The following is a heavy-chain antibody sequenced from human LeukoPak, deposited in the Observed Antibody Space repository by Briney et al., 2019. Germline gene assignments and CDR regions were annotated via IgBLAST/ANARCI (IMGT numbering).Heavy chain of an antibody. D-gene: IGHD1-26*01. CDR2: ISNDGGNN. Sequence: QPGRSLRLSCAASGFTFSSYGMHWVRQAPGKGLEWVAVISNDGGNNYYADSVKGRFTISRDNSKNTLYLQMNSLRAEDTAVYYCVKDRPPYSYFDYWGQGTLVTVSS. V-gene: IGHV3-30*18. J-gene: IGHJ4*02. CDR1: GFTFSSYG. CDR3: VKDRPPYSYFDY.